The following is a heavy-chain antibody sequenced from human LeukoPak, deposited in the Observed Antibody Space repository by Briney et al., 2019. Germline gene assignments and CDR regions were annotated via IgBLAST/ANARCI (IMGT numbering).Heavy chain of an antibody. D-gene: IGHD3-22*01. J-gene: IGHJ3*02. CDR3: ARELSPSYYDSSGYYYADSFDI. CDR2: ISYDVSNK. V-gene: IGHV3-30*09. Sequence: GRGLRDSRVAAVVTLSSYAMHGVRQAPRRGGERVAVISYDVSNKYYADNVKDAFAIYRDYSNNTLYLQMKILRDEDTAVYYCARELSPSYYDSSGYYYADSFDIWGQGTMVLVSS. CDR1: VVTLSSYA.